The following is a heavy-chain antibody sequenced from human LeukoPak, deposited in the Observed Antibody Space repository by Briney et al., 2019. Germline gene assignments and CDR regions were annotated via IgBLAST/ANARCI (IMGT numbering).Heavy chain of an antibody. D-gene: IGHD5-18*01. CDR2: IYYSGST. V-gene: IGHV4-31*03. Sequence: SQTLSLTCTVSGGSISSGGYYWSWIRQHPGKGLEWIGYIYYSGSTYYNPSLKSRVTISVDTSKNQFSLKLSSMTAADTAVYYCAREGEGYSYGPDYWGQGTLVTVSS. J-gene: IGHJ4*02. CDR3: AREGEGYSYGPDY. CDR1: GGSISSGGYY.